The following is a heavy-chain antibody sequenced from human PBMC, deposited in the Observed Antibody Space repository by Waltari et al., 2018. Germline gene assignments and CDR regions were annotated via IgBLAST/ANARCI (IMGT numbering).Heavy chain of an antibody. CDR2: ISYDGSNK. CDR3: AKDGQWPYYYYYYMDV. CDR1: GFTFSSYG. D-gene: IGHD6-19*01. Sequence: QVQLVESGGGVVQPGRSLRLSCAASGFTFSSYGMHWVRQAPGKGLEWVAVISYDGSNKYYADSVKGRFTISRDNSKNTLYLQMNSLRAEDTAVYYCAKDGQWPYYYYYYMDVWGKGTTVTISS. V-gene: IGHV3-30*18. J-gene: IGHJ6*03.